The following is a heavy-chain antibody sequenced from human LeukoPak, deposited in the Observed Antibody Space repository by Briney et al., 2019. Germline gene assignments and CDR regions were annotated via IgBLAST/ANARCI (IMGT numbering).Heavy chain of an antibody. CDR1: GFTFSSYA. CDR3: AADRFHSGSYSADAFDI. CDR2: IVVGSGNT. D-gene: IGHD1-26*01. Sequence: KTGGSLRLSCAASGFTFSSYAMHWVRQARGQRLEWIGWIVVGSGNTNYAQKFQERVTITRDMSTSTAYMELSSLRSEDTAVYYCAADRFHSGSYSADAFDIWGQGTMVTVSS. J-gene: IGHJ3*02. V-gene: IGHV1-58*02.